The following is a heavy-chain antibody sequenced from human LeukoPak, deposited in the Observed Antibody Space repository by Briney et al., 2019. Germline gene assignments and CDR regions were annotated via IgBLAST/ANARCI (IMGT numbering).Heavy chain of an antibody. J-gene: IGHJ4*02. Sequence: PGRSLRLSCAASGFTFNNYAMTWVRQAPGKGLEWVAIISYDGSNKYYADSVKGRFTISRDNSKNTVYLEMNSLRAEDTAVYYCAKDTDCGDHTLDYWGQGTLVTVSS. CDR3: AKDTDCGDHTLDY. V-gene: IGHV3-30*18. D-gene: IGHD4-17*01. CDR2: ISYDGSNK. CDR1: GFTFNNYA.